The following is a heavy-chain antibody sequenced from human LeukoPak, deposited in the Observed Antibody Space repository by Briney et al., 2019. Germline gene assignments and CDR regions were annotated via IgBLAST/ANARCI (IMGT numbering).Heavy chain of an antibody. Sequence: GRSLRLSCAASGFTFTSYGTHWVRQAPGKGLEWVTYISYDGGYQYYADSVKGRFTISRDNSKNTVYLQLNSLRPEDTAVYYCAKDRRMMSPHYGMDVWGQGTTVTVSS. CDR2: ISYDGGYQ. D-gene: IGHD3-16*01. CDR3: AKDRRMMSPHYGMDV. CDR1: GFTFTSYG. V-gene: IGHV3-30*18. J-gene: IGHJ6*02.